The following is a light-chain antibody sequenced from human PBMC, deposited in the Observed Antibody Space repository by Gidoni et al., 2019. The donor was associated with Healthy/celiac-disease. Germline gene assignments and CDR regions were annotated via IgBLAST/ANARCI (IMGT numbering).Light chain of an antibody. CDR1: QSLLHSNGYSY. CDR3: MQALQTPRT. Sequence: DIVMTQTPLSLPGTLGEPASISCRSSQSLLHSNGYSYLDWYLQKQGQSPQLLLYLGSHRASGVPDRFSGSGSGRDFTLKLSRVEAEDVGVYYCMQALQTPRTFGQXTKVEIK. V-gene: IGKV2-28*01. CDR2: LGS. J-gene: IGKJ1*01.